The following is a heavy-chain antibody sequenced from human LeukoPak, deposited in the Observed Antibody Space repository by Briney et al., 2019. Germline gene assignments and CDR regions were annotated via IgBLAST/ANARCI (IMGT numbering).Heavy chain of an antibody. CDR1: GVSISKNY. D-gene: IGHD6-19*01. CDR2: FHYSGST. J-gene: IGHJ4*02. CDR3: AAGRQWLVYES. V-gene: IGHV4-59*01. Sequence: SETLSLTCSVSGVSISKNYWTWIRQPPGKGLEWIGHFHYSGSTNYNPSLKSRVTLSLDTSKNEFYLKMTSVTAADTALYYCAAGRQWLVYESWGQGSLVTVSS.